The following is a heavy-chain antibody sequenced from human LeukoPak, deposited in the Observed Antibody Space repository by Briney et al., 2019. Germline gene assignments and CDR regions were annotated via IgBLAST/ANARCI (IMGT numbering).Heavy chain of an antibody. CDR3: AKDVVPAAMYYYGMDV. V-gene: IGHV3-9*01. D-gene: IGHD2-2*01. J-gene: IGHJ6*02. CDR2: ISWNSGSI. Sequence: PGGSLRLSCAASGFTFDDYAMHWVRQAPGKGLEWVSGISWNSGSIGYADSVKGRFTISRDNAKNSLYLQMNSLRAEDTALYYCAKDVVPAAMYYYGMDVWGQGTTVTVSS. CDR1: GFTFDDYA.